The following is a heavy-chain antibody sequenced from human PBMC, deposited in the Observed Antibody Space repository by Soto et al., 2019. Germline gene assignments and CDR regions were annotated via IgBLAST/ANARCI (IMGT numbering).Heavy chain of an antibody. CDR1: GFSLSTSGVG. CDR3: AHLNYDFWSGYYEHGDYFDY. CDR2: IYWDDDK. D-gene: IGHD3-3*01. V-gene: IGHV2-5*02. J-gene: IGHJ4*02. Sequence: SGPTLVKPTQTLTMTCTFSGFSLSTSGVGVGWIRQPPGKALEWIALIYWDDDKRYSPSLKSRLTINKDTSKNQVVLTMTHMDPVATATYYCAHLNYDFWSGYYEHGDYFDYWGQGTLVTVSS.